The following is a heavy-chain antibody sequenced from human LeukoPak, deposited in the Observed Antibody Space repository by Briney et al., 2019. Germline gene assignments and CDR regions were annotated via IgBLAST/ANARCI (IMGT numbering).Heavy chain of an antibody. CDR3: ARSIGAAGYMDV. V-gene: IGHV7-4-1*02. J-gene: IGHJ6*03. Sequence: GASVKVSCKASGGTFSSSAISWVRQAPGQGLEWMGWINTNTGNPTYAQGFTGRFVFSLDTSVSTAYLQISSLKAEDTAVYYCARSIGAAGYMDVWGKGTTVTVSS. CDR1: GGTFSSSA. CDR2: INTNTGNP. D-gene: IGHD6-13*01.